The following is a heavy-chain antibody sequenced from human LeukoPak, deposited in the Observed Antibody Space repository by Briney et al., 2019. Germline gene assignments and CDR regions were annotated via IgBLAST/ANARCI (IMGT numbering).Heavy chain of an antibody. J-gene: IGHJ4*02. CDR3: ARSSGYYKGFDY. CDR1: GFTFSSYA. D-gene: IGHD3-22*01. Sequence: GGSLRLSCAASGFTFSSYAMSWVRQAPGKGLGWVSAISGSGGSTYYADSVKGRFTISRDNSKNTLYLQMNSLRAEDTAVYHCARSSGYYKGFDYWGQGTLVTVSS. CDR2: ISGSGGST. V-gene: IGHV3-23*01.